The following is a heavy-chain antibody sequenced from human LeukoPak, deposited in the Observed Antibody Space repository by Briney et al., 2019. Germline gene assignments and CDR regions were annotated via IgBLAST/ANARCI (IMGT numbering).Heavy chain of an antibody. J-gene: IGHJ5*02. D-gene: IGHD6-6*01. CDR2: INTGGDYT. Sequence: GASVKVSCKASGYTFTNYYIHWVRQAPGQGLEWMGIINTGGDYTNYAQRFQGRVSMTRDMSTSTVYMVLSSLRSEDTAVYYCARGSEYDISFDPWGQGTLVTVSS. CDR3: ARGSEYDISFDP. V-gene: IGHV1-46*01. CDR1: GYTFTNYY.